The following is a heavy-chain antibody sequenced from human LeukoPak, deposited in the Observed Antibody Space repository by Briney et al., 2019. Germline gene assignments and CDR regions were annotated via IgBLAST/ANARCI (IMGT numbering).Heavy chain of an antibody. D-gene: IGHD4-17*01. CDR3: AKADYGDYFDHTAWQLPVFDY. Sequence: PGGSLRLSCAASGFTFSNYAMNWVRQAPGKGLEWVSGISGSGGSTYYADSVKGRFTISRDNSKKTLYLQMNSLRAEDTAVYYCAKADYGDYFDHTAWQLPVFDYWGQGTLVTVSS. J-gene: IGHJ4*02. CDR2: ISGSGGST. V-gene: IGHV3-23*01. CDR1: GFTFSNYA.